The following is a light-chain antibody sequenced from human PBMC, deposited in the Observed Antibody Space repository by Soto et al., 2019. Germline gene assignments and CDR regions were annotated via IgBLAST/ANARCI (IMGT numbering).Light chain of an antibody. CDR2: EVS. CDR1: SSDVGGYNY. V-gene: IGLV2-8*01. CDR3: SSYTRSSTSYV. J-gene: IGLJ1*01. Sequence: QSVLTQPPSASGSPGQSVTISCTGTSSDVGGYNYVSWYQQHPGKAPKRTIYEVSKRPSGVPDRFSGSKSGNTASLTVSGLXAEDEAEYYCSSYTRSSTSYVFGTGTKVTVL.